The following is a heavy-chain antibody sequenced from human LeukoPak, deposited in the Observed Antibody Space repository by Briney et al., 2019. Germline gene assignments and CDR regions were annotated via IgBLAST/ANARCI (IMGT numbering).Heavy chain of an antibody. D-gene: IGHD2-21*01. CDR3: ARATRGDLLSEF. Sequence: EASVKVSCKASEYTFANYDITWGRQAPGRGLEWMGWMNPYSTNTGYARKFQGRLSMTRDTSITTAYMELSSLTSEDTAVYYCARATRGDLLSEFWGQGSPITVSS. CDR2: MNPYSTNT. J-gene: IGHJ4*02. V-gene: IGHV1-8*01. CDR1: EYTFANYD.